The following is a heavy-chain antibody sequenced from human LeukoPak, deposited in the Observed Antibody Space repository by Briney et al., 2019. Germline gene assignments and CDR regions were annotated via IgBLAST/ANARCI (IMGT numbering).Heavy chain of an antibody. CDR2: INPSGGST. V-gene: IGHV1-46*01. D-gene: IGHD3-9*01. CDR3: ARAETYYDILTGYYYYYYMDV. CDR1: GYTFTSYY. J-gene: IGHJ6*03. Sequence: GASVKVSCKASGYTFTSYYMHWVRQAPGQGLEWMGIINPSGGSTSYAQKFQGRVTMTRDTSTSTVYMELSSLRSDDTAVYYCARAETYYDILTGYYYYYYMDVWGKGTTVTVSS.